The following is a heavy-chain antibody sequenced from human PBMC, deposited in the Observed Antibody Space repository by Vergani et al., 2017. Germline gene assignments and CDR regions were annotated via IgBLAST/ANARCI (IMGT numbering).Heavy chain of an antibody. D-gene: IGHD2-15*01. V-gene: IGHV3-48*01. Sequence: EVQLVESGGGLVQPGGSLRLSCAASGFTFSSYSMNWVRQAPGKGLEWVSYISSSSSTIYYANSVKGRFTISRDNAKNSLYLKRNSLRAEDTAVYYWAGDRSYFRVAADYGHYYYGMDVWGQGTTVTVSS. CDR1: GFTFSSYS. CDR3: AGDRSYFRVAADYGHYYYGMDV. J-gene: IGHJ6*02. CDR2: ISSSSSTI.